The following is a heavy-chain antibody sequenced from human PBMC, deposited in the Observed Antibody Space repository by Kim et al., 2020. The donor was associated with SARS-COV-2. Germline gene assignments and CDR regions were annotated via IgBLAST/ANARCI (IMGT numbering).Heavy chain of an antibody. Sequence: SVKVSCKASGGTFSSYAISWVRQAPGQGLEWMGRIIPILGIANYAQKFQGRVTITADKSTSTAYMELSSLRSEDTAVYYCARGPGTVATITSTLDYWGQGTLVTVSS. V-gene: IGHV1-69*04. CDR3: ARGPGTVATITSTLDY. J-gene: IGHJ4*02. CDR2: IIPILGIA. D-gene: IGHD5-12*01. CDR1: GGTFSSYA.